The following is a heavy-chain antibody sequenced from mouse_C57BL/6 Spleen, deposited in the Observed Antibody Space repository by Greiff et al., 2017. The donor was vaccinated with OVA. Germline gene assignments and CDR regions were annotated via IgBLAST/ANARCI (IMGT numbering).Heavy chain of an antibody. V-gene: IGHV1-76*01. D-gene: IGHD1-1*01. CDR1: GYTFTDYY. CDR2: IYPGSGNT. Sequence: VMLVESGAELVRPGASVKLSCKASGYTFTDYYINWVKQRPGQGLEWIARIYPGSGNTYYNEKFKGKATLTAEKSSSTAYMQLSSLTSEDSAVYFCAREVYYYGSSLFDYWGQGTTLTVSS. CDR3: AREVYYYGSSLFDY. J-gene: IGHJ2*01.